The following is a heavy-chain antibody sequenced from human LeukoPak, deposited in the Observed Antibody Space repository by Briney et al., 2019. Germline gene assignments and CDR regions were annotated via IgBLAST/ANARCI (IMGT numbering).Heavy chain of an antibody. J-gene: IGHJ4*02. D-gene: IGHD3-10*01. Sequence: PGGSLRLSCAASGFSFSRHAMNWVRQAPGKGLEWISHINSGGDIIEYADSVKGRFTISRDNGRGSLYLQMNSLRVEDTAVYYCARYGSGRNYVGPFDFWGQGTLVAVSS. V-gene: IGHV3-48*03. CDR1: GFSFSRHA. CDR3: ARYGSGRNYVGPFDF. CDR2: INSGGDII.